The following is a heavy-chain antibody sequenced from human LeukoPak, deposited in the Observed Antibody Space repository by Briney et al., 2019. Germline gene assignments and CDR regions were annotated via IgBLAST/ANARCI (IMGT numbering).Heavy chain of an antibody. CDR2: INPNSGGT. J-gene: IGHJ4*02. D-gene: IGHD6-19*01. Sequence: ASVTVSCKASGYTFTGYYMHWVRQAPGQGLEWMGWINPNSGGTNYAQKFQGRVTMTRDTSISTAYMELSRLRSDDTAVYYCAKVAGYSSGWYDYWGQGTLVTVSS. V-gene: IGHV1-2*02. CDR1: GYTFTGYY. CDR3: AKVAGYSSGWYDY.